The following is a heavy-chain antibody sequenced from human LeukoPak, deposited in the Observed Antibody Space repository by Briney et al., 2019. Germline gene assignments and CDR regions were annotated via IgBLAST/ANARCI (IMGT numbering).Heavy chain of an antibody. Sequence: PGRSLRLSCAASGFTFSSYAMHWVRQAPGKGLEWVAVISYDGSNKYYAGSVKGRFTISRDNSKNTLYLQMNSLRAEDTAVYYCASPGPGMVRGVIGFDYWGQGTLVTVSS. CDR2: ISYDGSNK. D-gene: IGHD3-10*01. V-gene: IGHV3-30*04. CDR1: GFTFSSYA. J-gene: IGHJ4*02. CDR3: ASPGPGMVRGVIGFDY.